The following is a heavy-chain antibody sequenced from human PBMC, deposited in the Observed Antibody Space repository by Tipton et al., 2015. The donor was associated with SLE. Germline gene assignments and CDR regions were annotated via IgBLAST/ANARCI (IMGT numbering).Heavy chain of an antibody. CDR2: IYYSGTT. D-gene: IGHD6-19*01. CDR1: EISFSIYD. J-gene: IGHJ5*02. Sequence: LRLSCAASEISFSIYDMSWVRQAPGKGLEWIGYIYYSGTTYYSPSLKSRVTISVDTSKNQFSLKVNSVTAADTAVYYCARDWGSGWYLFDPWGQGTLVTVSS. V-gene: IGHV4-59*12. CDR3: ARDWGSGWYLFDP.